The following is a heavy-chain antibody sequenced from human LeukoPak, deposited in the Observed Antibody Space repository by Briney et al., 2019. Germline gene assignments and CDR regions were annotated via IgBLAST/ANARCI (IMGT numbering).Heavy chain of an antibody. D-gene: IGHD3-10*01. CDR1: GFTFSNYA. Sequence: GGSLRLSCAASGFTFSNYAMSWVRQAPGKGLEWVSGISGSGDSTYYADSVKGRFTISRDNSKNTVDLQMNSLRVEDTAVYYCAKGVRRFGELLDYWGQGTLVTVSS. J-gene: IGHJ4*02. CDR3: AKGVRRFGELLDY. V-gene: IGHV3-23*01. CDR2: ISGSGDST.